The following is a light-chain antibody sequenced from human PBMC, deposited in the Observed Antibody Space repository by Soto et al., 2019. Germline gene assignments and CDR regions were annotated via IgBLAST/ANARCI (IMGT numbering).Light chain of an antibody. Sequence: DIQMTQSPSILSASVGDRVTITCRASQSISSWLAWYQQKPGKAPNLLIYDASRLESGVPSRFSGSGSGTEFTLSISSLQPDDFATYHCQQYDSYSWTFGQGTKVDIK. CDR3: QQYDSYSWT. CDR1: QSISSW. J-gene: IGKJ1*01. CDR2: DAS. V-gene: IGKV1-5*01.